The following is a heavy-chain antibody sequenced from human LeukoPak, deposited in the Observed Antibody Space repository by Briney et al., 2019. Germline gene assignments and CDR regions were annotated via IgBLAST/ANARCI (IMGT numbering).Heavy chain of an antibody. CDR3: AKDIRVAPTPYYYYGMDV. V-gene: IGHV3-9*01. CDR1: GFTFDDYA. Sequence: SLRLSCAASGFTFDDYAMHWVRQASGKGLEGVSGISWNSGSIGYADSVKGRFTLSRDNAKNSLYLQMNSLRAEDTALYYCAKDIRVAPTPYYYYGMDVWGQGTTVTVSS. CDR2: ISWNSGSI. D-gene: IGHD5-12*01. J-gene: IGHJ6*02.